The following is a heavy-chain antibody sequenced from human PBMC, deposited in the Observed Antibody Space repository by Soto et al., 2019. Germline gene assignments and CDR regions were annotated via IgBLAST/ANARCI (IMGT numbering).Heavy chain of an antibody. V-gene: IGHV4-31*03. CDR3: ARGSQLERDALDI. J-gene: IGHJ3*02. CDR2: IYYTGHT. CDR1: GVSINSGGYY. Sequence: QVQLQESGPGLVKPSQTLSLTCSVSGVSINSGGYYWSWIRHHPGNGLEWIGYIYYTGHTFYNPSLKSRVAMSLDTSKNQFSLKLSSVTAADTAVYYCARGSQLERDALDIWGQGTMVTVSS. D-gene: IGHD1-1*01.